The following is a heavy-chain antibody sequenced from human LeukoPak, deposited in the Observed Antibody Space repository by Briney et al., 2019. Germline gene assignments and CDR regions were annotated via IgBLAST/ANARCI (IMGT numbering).Heavy chain of an antibody. J-gene: IGHJ6*03. Sequence: SVKVSCKASGGTFSSYAISWVRQAPGPGLEWMGGIIPIFGTANYAQKFQGRVTITTDESTSTAYMELSSLRSEDTAVYYCARGTLGVPAAIGLGYYYYMDVWGKGTTVTVSS. CDR3: ARGTLGVPAAIGLGYYYYMDV. D-gene: IGHD2-2*01. V-gene: IGHV1-69*05. CDR1: GGTFSSYA. CDR2: IIPIFGTA.